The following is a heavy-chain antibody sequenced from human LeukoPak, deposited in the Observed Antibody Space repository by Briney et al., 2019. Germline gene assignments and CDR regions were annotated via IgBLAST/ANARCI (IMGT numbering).Heavy chain of an antibody. CDR1: GGSISSSNW. Sequence: SGTLSLTCAVSGGSISSSNWWSWVRQPPGKGLEWIGYIYHSGSTYYNPSLKSRVTMSVDRSKNQFSLKLSSVTAADTAVYYCARVRGSSSLNRFYDYWGQGTLVTVSS. D-gene: IGHD6-6*01. J-gene: IGHJ4*02. V-gene: IGHV4-4*02. CDR3: ARVRGSSSLNRFYDY. CDR2: IYHSGST.